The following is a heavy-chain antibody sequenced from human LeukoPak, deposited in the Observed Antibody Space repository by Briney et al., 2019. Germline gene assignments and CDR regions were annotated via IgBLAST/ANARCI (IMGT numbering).Heavy chain of an antibody. CDR1: GFTFSSAW. J-gene: IGHJ4*02. D-gene: IGHD6-13*01. Sequence: GGSLRLSCAASGFTFSSAWMSWVRQAPGKGLEWVGRIKSKTDGGTTDYAAPVKGRFTISRDDSKNTLYLQMNSLKTEDTAVYYCTVWEGSSHKNFDYWGQGTLVTVSS. V-gene: IGHV3-15*01. CDR2: IKSKTDGGTT. CDR3: TVWEGSSHKNFDY.